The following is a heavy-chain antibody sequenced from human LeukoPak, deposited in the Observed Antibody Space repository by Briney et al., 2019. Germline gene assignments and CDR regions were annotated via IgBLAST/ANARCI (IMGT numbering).Heavy chain of an antibody. CDR1: GYTFTSYG. D-gene: IGHD3-10*01. CDR3: ARDLSYYYGSGSYYFDY. J-gene: IGHJ4*02. V-gene: IGHV1-18*04. Sequence: ATVTVSCKASGYTFTSYGISWVRQAPGQGLEWMGWISAYNGNTNYAQKLQGRVTITTDTSTSTAYMELRSLRSDDTAVYYCARDLSYYYGSGSYYFDYWGQGTLVTVSS. CDR2: ISAYNGNT.